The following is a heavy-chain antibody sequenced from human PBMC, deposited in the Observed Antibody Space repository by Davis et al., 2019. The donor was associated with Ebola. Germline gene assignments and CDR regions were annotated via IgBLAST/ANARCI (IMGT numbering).Heavy chain of an antibody. J-gene: IGHJ4*02. CDR2: IKQDGSEK. CDR1: GFTFSSYW. V-gene: IGHV3-7*01. Sequence: GVSLKISCAASGFTFSSYWMSWVRQAPGKGLEWVANIKQDGSEKYYVDSVKGRFTISRDNAKNSLYLQMNSLRAEDTAAYYCARTRWLRGIYFDYWGQGTLVTVSS. D-gene: IGHD5-12*01. CDR3: ARTRWLRGIYFDY.